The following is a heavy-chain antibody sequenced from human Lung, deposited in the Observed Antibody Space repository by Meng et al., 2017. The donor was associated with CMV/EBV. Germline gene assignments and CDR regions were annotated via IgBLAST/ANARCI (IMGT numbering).Heavy chain of an antibody. D-gene: IGHD2-15*01. CDR2: IYPGDSDT. Sequence: XVSXXGSRYSLTSYWIGWVRQMPGKGLEWMGIIYPGDSDTRYSPSFQGQVTISAHKSISTAYLQWSSLKASDTAMYYCARVGDCSGGSSSPFGPWGQGTXVTVSS. CDR1: RYSLTSYW. V-gene: IGHV5-51*01. J-gene: IGHJ5*02. CDR3: ARVGDCSGGSSSPFGP.